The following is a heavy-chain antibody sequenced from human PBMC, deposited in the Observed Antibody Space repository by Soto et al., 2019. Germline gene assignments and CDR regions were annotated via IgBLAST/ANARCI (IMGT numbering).Heavy chain of an antibody. CDR1: GFTFSSYS. CDR2: ISSSSSTI. Sequence: GGSLRLSCAASGFTFSSYSMNWVRQAPGKGLEWVSYISSSSSTIYYADSVKGRFTISRDNAKNSLYLQMNSLRDEDTAVYYCARGAATPYFVEFDPWGQGTLVTVSS. V-gene: IGHV3-48*02. CDR3: ARGAATPYFVEFDP. D-gene: IGHD2-15*01. J-gene: IGHJ5*02.